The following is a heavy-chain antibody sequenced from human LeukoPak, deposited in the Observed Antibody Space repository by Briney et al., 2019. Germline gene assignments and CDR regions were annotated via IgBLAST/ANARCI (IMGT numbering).Heavy chain of an antibody. D-gene: IGHD2-2*02. CDR2: INPNSGGT. Sequence: ASVKVSCEASGYTFTGYYMHWVRQAPGQGLEWMGWINPNSGGTNYAQKFQGRVTMTRDTSISTAYMELSRLRSDDTAVYYCARVIEECYYTFSIDYWGPGTLVTVSS. CDR3: ARVIEECYYTFSIDY. J-gene: IGHJ4*02. CDR1: GYTFTGYY. V-gene: IGHV1-2*02.